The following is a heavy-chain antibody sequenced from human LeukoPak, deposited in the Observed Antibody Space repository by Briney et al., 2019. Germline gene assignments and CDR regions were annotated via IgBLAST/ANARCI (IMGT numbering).Heavy chain of an antibody. V-gene: IGHV4-4*02. CDR3: ARTTTSGMDV. CDR2: IYHSGST. Sequence: KPSETLSLTCGVSGGSISSSNWWSWVRQTPGKGLEWIGEIYHSGSTNYNPSLKSRVIMSVDKSKNQFSLNLSSVTAADTAVYYCARTTTSGMDVWGKGTTVTVSS. D-gene: IGHD4-17*01. J-gene: IGHJ6*04. CDR1: GGSISSSNW.